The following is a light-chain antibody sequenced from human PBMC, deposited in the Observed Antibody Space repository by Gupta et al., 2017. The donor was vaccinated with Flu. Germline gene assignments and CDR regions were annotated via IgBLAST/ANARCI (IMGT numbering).Light chain of an antibody. CDR2: EVT. Sequence: QSALTQPPSVSGSAGQSVTISCTGTSSDIGTYNRVSWYQQSPGTVPKLIIYEVTNRPSGVPDRFSASKSGNTASLTISGLQGEDDADYYCASYTGSYTFVFGTGTKVTVL. V-gene: IGLV2-18*02. CDR1: SSDIGTYNR. CDR3: ASYTGSYTFV. J-gene: IGLJ1*01.